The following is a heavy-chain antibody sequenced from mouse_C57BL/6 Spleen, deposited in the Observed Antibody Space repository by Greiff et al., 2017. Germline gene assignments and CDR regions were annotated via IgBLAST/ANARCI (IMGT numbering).Heavy chain of an antibody. J-gene: IGHJ4*01. V-gene: IGHV10-1*01. CDR1: GFSFNTYA. CDR2: IRSKSNNYAT. D-gene: IGHD1-1*01. CDR3: VRHAYYGSLCYAMDY. Sequence: EVKLMESGGGLVQPKGSLKLSCAASGFSFNTYAMNWVRQAPGKGLEWVARIRSKSNNYATYYADSVKDRFTISRDDSESMLYLQMNNLKTEDTAMYYCVRHAYYGSLCYAMDYWGQGTSVTVSS.